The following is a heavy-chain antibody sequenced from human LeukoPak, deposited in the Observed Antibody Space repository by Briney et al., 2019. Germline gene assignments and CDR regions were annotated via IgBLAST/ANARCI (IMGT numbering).Heavy chain of an antibody. CDR3: ARVGYSYGYVDY. CDR1: GGSITSYY. D-gene: IGHD5-18*01. V-gene: IGHV4-59*01. CDR2: IHNSGST. J-gene: IGHJ4*02. Sequence: SETLSLTCTVSGGSITSYYWSWIRQPPGKGLEWIGHIHNSGSTNYNPSLKRRVTISADTSKNQFSLKLSSVTAADTAVYYCARVGYSYGYVDYWGQGTLVIASS.